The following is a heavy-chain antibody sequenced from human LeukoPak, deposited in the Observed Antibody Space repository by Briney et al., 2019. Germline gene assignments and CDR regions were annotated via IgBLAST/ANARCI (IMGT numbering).Heavy chain of an antibody. Sequence: PGESLKISCKTPGYTFTSYWIGWVRQMPGKGLEWMGIIYPGDSDTRYSPSFQGQVTISADKSISTAYLQWSSLKASDTAVFYCARRGYTYAYDYWGQGTLVTVSS. V-gene: IGHV5-51*01. J-gene: IGHJ4*02. CDR2: IYPGDSDT. CDR3: ARRGYTYAYDY. CDR1: GYTFTSYW. D-gene: IGHD5-18*01.